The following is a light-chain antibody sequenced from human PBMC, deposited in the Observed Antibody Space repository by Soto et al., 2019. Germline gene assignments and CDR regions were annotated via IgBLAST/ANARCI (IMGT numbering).Light chain of an antibody. CDR1: QSISSY. CDR3: QQANSFLIT. Sequence: DIQMTQSPSSLSASVGDRVTITCRASQSISSYLNWYQQKPGKAPKFLMYGASSLQSGVPSRFSGSGSGTDFTLTISSLQPEDFATYYCQQANSFLITFGQGTRLEIK. CDR2: GAS. V-gene: IGKV1-39*01. J-gene: IGKJ5*01.